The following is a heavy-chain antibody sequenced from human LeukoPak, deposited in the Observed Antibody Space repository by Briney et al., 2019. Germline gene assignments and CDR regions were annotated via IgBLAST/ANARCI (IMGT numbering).Heavy chain of an antibody. CDR3: ATDYSDTRTGFDY. CDR1: GYTFTDYA. Sequence: ASVKVSCKASGYTFTDYAMYWVRQAPGQGLEWMGRIKPNSGGTNYAQKFQGRVTMTRDMSVSTAYMELSGLRSDDTAVYYCATDYSDTRTGFDYWGQGTLVAVSS. D-gene: IGHD6-13*01. J-gene: IGHJ4*02. CDR2: IKPNSGGT. V-gene: IGHV1-2*06.